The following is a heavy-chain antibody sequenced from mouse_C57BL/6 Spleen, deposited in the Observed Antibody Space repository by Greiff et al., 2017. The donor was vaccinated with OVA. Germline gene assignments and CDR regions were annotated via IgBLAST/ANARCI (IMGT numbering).Heavy chain of an antibody. CDR2: IDPETGGT. J-gene: IGHJ3*01. D-gene: IGHD1-1*01. V-gene: IGHV1-15*01. CDR3: TRWPYYYGSSYVSWFAY. CDR1: GYTFTDYE. Sequence: QVQLQQSGAELVRPGASVTLSCKASGYTFTDYEMHWVKQTPVHGLEWIGAIDPETGGTAYNQKFKGKAILTADKSSSTAYMELRSLTSEDSAVYYCTRWPYYYGSSYVSWFAYWGQGTLVTVSA.